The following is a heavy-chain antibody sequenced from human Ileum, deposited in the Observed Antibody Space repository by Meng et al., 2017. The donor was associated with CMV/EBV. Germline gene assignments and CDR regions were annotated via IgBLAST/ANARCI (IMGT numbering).Heavy chain of an antibody. CDR2: ISLGNGQT. D-gene: IGHD7-27*01. CDR3: ARDVWGFDY. CDR1: GYPFTDHN. J-gene: IGHJ4*02. Sequence: VHLVQSRAGVKKPGASVKIACKTSGYPFTDHNIGWVRQAPGQGLEWVGWISLGNGQTVYGHKVQGRVTVTTDTSTSTAYMELRSLRSDDTAMYYCARDVWGFDYWGQGTLVTVSS. V-gene: IGHV1-18*04.